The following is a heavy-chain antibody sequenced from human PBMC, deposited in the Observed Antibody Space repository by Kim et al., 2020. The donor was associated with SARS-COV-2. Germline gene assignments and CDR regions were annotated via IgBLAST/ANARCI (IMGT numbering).Heavy chain of an antibody. D-gene: IGHD6-13*01. Sequence: GGSLRLSCAASGFTFSTYSMNWVRQAPGKGLEWVSSISSSSSYIYYADSVKGRFTISRDNAKSSLYLQMNSLRAEDTAVYFCARGSSNWLNPFDYWGQG. V-gene: IGHV3-21*01. CDR2: ISSSSSYI. CDR1: GFTFSTYS. J-gene: IGHJ4*02. CDR3: ARGSSNWLNPFDY.